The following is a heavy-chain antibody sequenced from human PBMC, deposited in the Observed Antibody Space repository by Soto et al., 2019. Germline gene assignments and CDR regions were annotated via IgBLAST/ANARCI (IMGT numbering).Heavy chain of an antibody. CDR2: IIPMFATA. D-gene: IGHD6-19*01. J-gene: IGHJ4*02. V-gene: IGHV1-69*01. CDR1: GDTFSTYT. CDR3: TREGSVEY. Sequence: QVQLVQSGAEVKKPGSSVKVSCKASGDTFSTYTVSWVRQAPSQGLEWMGGIIPMFATADYAQKFQGRVTITADESTSTAYMELSSLRAEDTAVYYCTREGSVEYWGQGTLVTVSS.